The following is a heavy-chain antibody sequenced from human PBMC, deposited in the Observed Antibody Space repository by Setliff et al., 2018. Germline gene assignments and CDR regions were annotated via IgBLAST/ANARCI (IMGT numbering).Heavy chain of an antibody. V-gene: IGHV4-38-2*01. J-gene: IGHJ4*02. CDR1: DFSINSGYY. Sequence: SETLSLTCSVSDFSINSGYYWGWIRQSPGEGLEWIGSIYSNGNTYYNPSLKSRVTISVDTSKNQLSLKLNSVTAADTAVYYCARQIDYGDYQSFDYWGQGTLVTVSS. CDR3: ARQIDYGDYQSFDY. D-gene: IGHD4-17*01. CDR2: IYSNGNT.